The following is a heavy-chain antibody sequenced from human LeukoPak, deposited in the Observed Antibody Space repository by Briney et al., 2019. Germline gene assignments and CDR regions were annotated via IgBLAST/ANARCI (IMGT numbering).Heavy chain of an antibody. CDR3: ARGLPIPTSSSSDWFDP. CDR2: INHSGST. D-gene: IGHD6-6*01. Sequence: SETLSLTCAVYGGSFSGYYWSWIRQPPGKGLEWIGEINHSGSTNYNPSLKSRVTISVDTSKNQFSLKLSSVTAADTAVYYCARGLPIPTSSSSDWFDPWGQGTLVTVSS. CDR1: GGSFSGYY. J-gene: IGHJ5*02. V-gene: IGHV4-34*01.